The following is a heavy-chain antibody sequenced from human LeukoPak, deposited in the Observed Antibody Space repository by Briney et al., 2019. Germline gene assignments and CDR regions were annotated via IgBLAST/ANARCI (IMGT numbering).Heavy chain of an antibody. CDR3: ARHQWVPAFDI. Sequence: SESLSLTCGVSGESVSGFYWNWIRQPPGKGLEWIGYVYYTGSTNYNPSLKSRVTISIDTSKNQFSLKLSSVTAADTAVYYCARHQWVPAFDIWGQGTMVTVSS. CDR2: VYYTGST. J-gene: IGHJ3*02. CDR1: GESVSGFY. D-gene: IGHD1-26*01. V-gene: IGHV4-59*08.